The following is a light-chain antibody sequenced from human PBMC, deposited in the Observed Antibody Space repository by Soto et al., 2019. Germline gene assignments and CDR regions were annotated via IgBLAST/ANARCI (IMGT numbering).Light chain of an antibody. CDR2: DST. CDR3: QQTYSTPLT. V-gene: IGKV3-11*01. J-gene: IGKJ4*01. CDR1: QSIHTS. Sequence: VLTQSPATLSLSPGERATLSCRASQSIHTSLAWYQQKSGKPPRLVIYDSTLRANGVPDRFGGSRSGTHFTLTISSLQPEDFASYYCQQTYSTPLTFGGGTKVDIK.